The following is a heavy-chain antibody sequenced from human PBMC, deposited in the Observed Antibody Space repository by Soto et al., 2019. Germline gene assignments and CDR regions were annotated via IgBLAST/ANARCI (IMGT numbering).Heavy chain of an antibody. D-gene: IGHD3-16*01. J-gene: IGHJ5*02. V-gene: IGHV3-15*01. CDR3: TTYRVDVGVADTTWFDP. CDR2: IQSKTDGGTT. Sequence: EVQLVESGGGLVRPGGSLRLSCAASGLTFSSAWMSWVRQAPGKGLEWVGRIQSKTDGGTTEYAAPVKGRFSISRDDSNNTLYLQMNSLKTEDTAVYYCTTYRVDVGVADTTWFDPWGQGTLVTVSS. CDR1: GLTFSSAW.